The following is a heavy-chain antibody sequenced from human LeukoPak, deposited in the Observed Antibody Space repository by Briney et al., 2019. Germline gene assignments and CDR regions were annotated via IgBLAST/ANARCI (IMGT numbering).Heavy chain of an antibody. CDR2: MNPNSGNT. CDR1: GYTFTKYY. V-gene: IGHV1-8*01. J-gene: IGHJ6*03. Sequence: ASVKVSCKASGYTFTKYYIHWVRQATGQGLEWMGWMNPNSGNTGYAQKSQGRVTMTRNTSISTAYMELSSLRSEDTAVYYCARVNYDFWSGYRQYYYYYYYMDVWGKGTTVTVSS. CDR3: ARVNYDFWSGYRQYYYYYYYMDV. D-gene: IGHD3-3*01.